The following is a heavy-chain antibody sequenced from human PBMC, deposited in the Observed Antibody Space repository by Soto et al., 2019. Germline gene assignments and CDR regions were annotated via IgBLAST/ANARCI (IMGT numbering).Heavy chain of an antibody. Sequence: ASGKVSCKVSGYTLTELSMHWVRQAPGKGLEWMGGFDPEDGETIYAQKFQGRVTMTEDTSTDTAYMELSSLRSEDTAVYYCATGPPYYDSSGYYPDYWGQGTLVTVSS. D-gene: IGHD3-22*01. J-gene: IGHJ4*02. V-gene: IGHV1-24*01. CDR3: ATGPPYYDSSGYYPDY. CDR2: FDPEDGET. CDR1: GYTLTELS.